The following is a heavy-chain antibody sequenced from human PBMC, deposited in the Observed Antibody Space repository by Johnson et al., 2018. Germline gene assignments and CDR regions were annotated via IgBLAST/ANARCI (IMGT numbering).Heavy chain of an antibody. Sequence: QVQLVESGGGVVQXGRSLRLSCAASGFTFSTYGMHWVRQAPGKGLEWVAIISYDASNKYYTDSVKGRFTISRDNSKNTLYLQMNSRRAEDTAVYYCAKDRGPTRRGGLDYWGQGTLVTVSS. J-gene: IGHJ4*02. V-gene: IGHV3-30*18. CDR1: GFTFSTYG. D-gene: IGHD3-10*01. CDR3: AKDRGPTRRGGLDY. CDR2: ISYDASNK.